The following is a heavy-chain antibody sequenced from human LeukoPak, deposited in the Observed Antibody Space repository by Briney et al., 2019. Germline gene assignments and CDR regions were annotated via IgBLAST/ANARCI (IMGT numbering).Heavy chain of an antibody. CDR1: GYTFTGYY. CDR3: AREPAVAGTGGDY. J-gene: IGHJ4*02. V-gene: IGHV1-18*04. CDR2: ISAYNGNT. D-gene: IGHD6-19*01. Sequence: ASVKVSCKASGYTFTGYYMHWVRQAPGQGLEWMGWISAYNGNTNYAQKLQGRVTMTTDTSTSTAYMELRSLRSDDTAVYYCAREPAVAGTGGDYWGQGTLVTVSS.